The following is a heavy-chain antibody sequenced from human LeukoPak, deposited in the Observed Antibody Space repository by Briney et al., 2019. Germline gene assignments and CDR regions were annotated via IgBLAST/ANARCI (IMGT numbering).Heavy chain of an antibody. CDR1: GFTFSSYA. J-gene: IGHJ4*02. CDR2: ISTSGDNT. D-gene: IGHD2-2*01. V-gene: IGHV3-23*01. CDR3: ARKVYHRFDY. Sequence: PGGSLRLSCAASGFTFSSYAMTWVRQAPGKGLEWVSAISTSGDNTYYADSVGGRFTISRDNSKNTLYLQMNSLRADDTAVYYCARKVYHRFDYWGQGTLVTVSS.